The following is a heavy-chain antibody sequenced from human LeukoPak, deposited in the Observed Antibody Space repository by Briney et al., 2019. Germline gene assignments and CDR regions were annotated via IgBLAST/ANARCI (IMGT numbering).Heavy chain of an antibody. D-gene: IGHD2-15*01. CDR1: GYTFTSYG. J-gene: IGHJ4*02. V-gene: IGHV1-18*01. CDR2: ISAYNGNT. CDR3: AREGEGPGYCSGGSCFDFDY. Sequence: GASVKVSCKASGYTFTSYGISWVRQAPGQGLEWMGWISAYNGNTNYAQKFQGRVTMTRDTSTSTVYMELSSLRSEDTAVYYCAREGEGPGYCSGGSCFDFDYWGQGTLVTVSS.